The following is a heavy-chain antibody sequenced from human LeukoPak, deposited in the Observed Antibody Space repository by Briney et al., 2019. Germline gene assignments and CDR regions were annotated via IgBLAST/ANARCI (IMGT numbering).Heavy chain of an antibody. Sequence: SETLSLTCAVSGGPFSGYFWSWIHQSSGKGLEWIGEIHNSGTTNYNPSLNSRVTISEDTSKSQFYLNLSSVTAADTAVYYCARRYYYNLGSFPFDFWGQGTLVTVSS. CDR1: GGPFSGYF. CDR3: ARRYYYNLGSFPFDF. V-gene: IGHV4-34*01. J-gene: IGHJ4*02. CDR2: IHNSGTT. D-gene: IGHD3-10*01.